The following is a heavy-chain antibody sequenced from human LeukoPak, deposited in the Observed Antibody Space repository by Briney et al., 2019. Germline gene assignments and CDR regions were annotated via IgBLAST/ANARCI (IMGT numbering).Heavy chain of an antibody. CDR2: INSDGSST. V-gene: IGHV3-74*01. D-gene: IGHD3-22*01. J-gene: IGHJ4*02. CDR1: RFTFSRNW. Sequence: SGGSLRLSCAASRFTFSRNWMYWVRQAPGKGLVWVSRINSDGSSTRYADSVKGRFTISRENAKNTLYLQMNSLRAGDTAVYYCARVAAWDSSGYLFDYWGQGTLVTVSS. CDR3: ARVAAWDSSGYLFDY.